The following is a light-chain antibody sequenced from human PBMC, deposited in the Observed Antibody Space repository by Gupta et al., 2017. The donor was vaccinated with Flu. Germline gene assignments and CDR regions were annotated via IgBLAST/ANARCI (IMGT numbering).Light chain of an antibody. CDR1: QSVSSN. J-gene: IGKJ1*01. Sequence: TQSPATLSVSPGERATLSCRASQSVSSNLAWYQQKPGQAPRLLIYGASTRATGIPARFSGSGSGTEFTLTISSLQSEDFAVYYCQQYNNWLRGTFGQGTKVEIK. CDR3: QQYNNWLRGT. CDR2: GAS. V-gene: IGKV3-15*01.